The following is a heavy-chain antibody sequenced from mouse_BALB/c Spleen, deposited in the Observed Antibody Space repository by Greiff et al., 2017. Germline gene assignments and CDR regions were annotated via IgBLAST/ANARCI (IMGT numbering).Heavy chain of an antibody. CDR1: GYTFTSYW. CDR2: IAPGSGST. D-gene: IGHD2-1*01. CDR3: ARDGNCWFAY. J-gene: IGHJ3*01. V-gene: IGHV1S41*01. Sequence: DLVKPGASVKLSCKASGYTFTSYWINWIKQRPGQGLEWIGRIAPGSGSTYYNEMFKGKATLTVDTSSSTAYIQLSSLSSEDSAVYFCARDGNCWFAYWGQGTLVTVSA.